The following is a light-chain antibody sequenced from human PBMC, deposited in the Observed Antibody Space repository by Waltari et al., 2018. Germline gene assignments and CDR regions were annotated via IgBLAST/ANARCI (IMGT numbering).Light chain of an antibody. J-gene: IGLJ2*01. Sequence: QSVLTQPPSVSGAPGQGVTIPSTGRSPNNGAGSDVPWYQQLPGTAPKPLIYGNSNRPSGVPDRFSGSKSGTSASLAITGLQAEDEADYYCQSYDSSLSGVVFGGGTKLTVL. CDR1: SPNNGAGSD. CDR2: GNS. V-gene: IGLV1-40*01. CDR3: QSYDSSLSGVV.